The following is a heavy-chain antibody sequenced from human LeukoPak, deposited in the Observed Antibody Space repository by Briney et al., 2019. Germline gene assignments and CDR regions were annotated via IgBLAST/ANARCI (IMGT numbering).Heavy chain of an antibody. CDR2: IKQDGSAK. D-gene: IGHD6-13*01. CDR1: GFTFGSYW. Sequence: PGGSLRLSCAASGFTFGSYWMSWVRQAPGKGLEWVANIKQDGSAKYYVDSVKGRFTISRDNAKNSLYLQMSSLRAEDTAVYYCARDSYSSSWSGLFDYWGQGTLVTVSS. CDR3: ARDSYSSSWSGLFDY. J-gene: IGHJ4*02. V-gene: IGHV3-7*01.